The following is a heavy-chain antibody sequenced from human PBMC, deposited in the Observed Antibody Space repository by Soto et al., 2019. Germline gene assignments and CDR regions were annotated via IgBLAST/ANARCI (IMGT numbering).Heavy chain of an antibody. V-gene: IGHV5-51*01. Sequence: GESLKISCKTSGYSFISYWVAWVRQLPGKGLEWMGTFYPGDSTSTYSPSFQGQVTISVDTSITTAYLQLNSLKASDTAMYYCARIIGYCRNNDCSWTFDVWGQGTMVTVSS. CDR1: GYSFISYW. D-gene: IGHD2-15*01. CDR2: FYPGDSTS. CDR3: ARIIGYCRNNDCSWTFDV. J-gene: IGHJ3*01.